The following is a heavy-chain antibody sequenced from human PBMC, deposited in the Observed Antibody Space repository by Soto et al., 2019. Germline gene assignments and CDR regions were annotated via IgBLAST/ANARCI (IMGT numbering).Heavy chain of an antibody. Sequence: EVQLLESGGGLVQPGGSLRLSCAASGFTFSSYAMSWVRQAPGKGLEWVSSICGGVNNTYYAASVRGRFTISRDNSKNTLFLQMSSLRAEDTALYYCAKGSMSRCYSAVDYWGQGTLVTVSS. J-gene: IGHJ4*02. D-gene: IGHD2-15*01. CDR2: ICGGVNNT. CDR1: GFTFSSYA. V-gene: IGHV3-23*01. CDR3: AKGSMSRCYSAVDY.